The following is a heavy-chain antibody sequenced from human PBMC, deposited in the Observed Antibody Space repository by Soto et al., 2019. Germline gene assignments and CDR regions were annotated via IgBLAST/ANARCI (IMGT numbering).Heavy chain of an antibody. Sequence: GASVKVSCKASGGTFSSYTISWVRQAPGQGLEWMGRIIPILGIANYAQKFQGRVTITADKSTSTAYMELSSLRSEDTAVYYCARAQYYDIIYYYMDVWGKGTTVTVAS. V-gene: IGHV1-69*02. CDR1: GGTFSSYT. D-gene: IGHD3-9*01. CDR3: ARAQYYDIIYYYMDV. J-gene: IGHJ6*03. CDR2: IIPILGIA.